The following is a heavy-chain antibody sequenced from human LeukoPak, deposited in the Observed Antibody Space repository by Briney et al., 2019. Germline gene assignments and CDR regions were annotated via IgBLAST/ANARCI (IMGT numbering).Heavy chain of an antibody. Sequence: SETLSLTCTISGGSISSRPYYWGWVRQPPGKGLEWIGTISYSGTTYYSPSLKSRVTISLDTSKNQFSLKLSSVTAADTAIYYCAVWGNYDILTDDFDYWGQGTLVTVSS. V-gene: IGHV4-39*07. CDR3: AVWGNYDILTDDFDY. CDR2: ISYSGTT. D-gene: IGHD3-9*01. CDR1: GGSISSRPYY. J-gene: IGHJ4*02.